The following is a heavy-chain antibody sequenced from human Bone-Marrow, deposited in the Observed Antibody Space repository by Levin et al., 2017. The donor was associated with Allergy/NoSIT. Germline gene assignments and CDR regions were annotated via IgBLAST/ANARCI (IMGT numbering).Heavy chain of an antibody. J-gene: IGHJ4*02. CDR1: GGSISSGGYH. CDR2: IYYSGST. V-gene: IGHV4-31*03. CDR3: AREDGSTFDS. D-gene: IGHD5-24*01. Sequence: SQTLSLTCTVSGGSISSGGYHWSWIRQHAGKGLEWIGYIYYSGSTYYNPSLKSRAMLSLDTSKNQFDLNVTSASAADAAVYYCAREDGSTFDSWGQGTLVTVSS.